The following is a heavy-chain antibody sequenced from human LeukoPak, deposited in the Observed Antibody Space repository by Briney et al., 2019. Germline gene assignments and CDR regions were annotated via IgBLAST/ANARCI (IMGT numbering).Heavy chain of an antibody. CDR2: ISASGDTT. J-gene: IGHJ5*02. Sequence: PGGSLRLSCAASGFTFSNYAISWVRQAPGKGLEWVSSISASGDTTYYADPVKGRFTISRDNSKNTLYLQMNSLRAEDTAVYYCAPDSSGAPPSWFDPWGQGTLVTVSS. V-gene: IGHV3-23*01. CDR3: APDSSGAPPSWFDP. CDR1: GFTFSNYA. D-gene: IGHD3-22*01.